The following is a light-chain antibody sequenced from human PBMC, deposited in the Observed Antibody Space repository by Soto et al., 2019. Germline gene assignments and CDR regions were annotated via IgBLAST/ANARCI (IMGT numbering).Light chain of an antibody. CDR2: GAS. CDR1: QSVSSSY. Sequence: EIVLTQSPGTLSLSPGERATLSCRASQSVSSSYLAWYQHKPGQAPRLLIYGASSRATGIPARFSGSGSGTDFTLTISRLEPEDFAVYYCQQYGSSPLTFGQGTKVEIK. CDR3: QQYGSSPLT. V-gene: IGKV3-20*01. J-gene: IGKJ1*01.